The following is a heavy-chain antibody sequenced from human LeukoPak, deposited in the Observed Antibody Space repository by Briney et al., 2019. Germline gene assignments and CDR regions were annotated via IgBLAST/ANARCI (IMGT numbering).Heavy chain of an antibody. V-gene: IGHV1-69*13. CDR3: ARVSTMIVVVNTGSAFDI. CDR1: GGTFGSYT. CDR2: IIPIFGTA. Sequence: SVKVSCKASGGTFGSYTITWVRQAPGQGLEWMGGIIPIFGTANYAEKFQGRVTITADESTSTAYMELSSLRSEDTAVYYCARVSTMIVVVNTGSAFDIWGQGTMVIVSS. D-gene: IGHD3-22*01. J-gene: IGHJ3*02.